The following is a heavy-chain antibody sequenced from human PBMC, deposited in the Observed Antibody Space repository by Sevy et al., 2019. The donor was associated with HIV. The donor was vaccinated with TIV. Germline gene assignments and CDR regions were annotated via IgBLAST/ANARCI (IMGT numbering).Heavy chain of an antibody. CDR3: VRGLQTHCDRTACPLDH. Sequence: GGSLRLSCAGYGFSFSDSDMHWVRHPTGKSLEWISSIGTLGDTFYADSVKGRFTISRDNAKSSLYLQMSNLRAGVTALYYCVRGLQTHCDRTACPLDHWGQGTLVTVSS. J-gene: IGHJ4*02. CDR1: GFSFSDSD. CDR2: IGTLGDT. V-gene: IGHV3-13*01. D-gene: IGHD2-21*01.